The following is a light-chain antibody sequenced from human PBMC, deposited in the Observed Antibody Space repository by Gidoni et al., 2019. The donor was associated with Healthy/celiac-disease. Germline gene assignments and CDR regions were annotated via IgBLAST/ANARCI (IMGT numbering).Light chain of an antibody. CDR3: QQRSNWLLT. Sequence: EIVLTQSPATLSLSPGERATLSCRASQSVSSYLAWYQQKPGQAPRLLIYDASNSATGIPARFSGSGSGTDFTLTISSLEPEDFAVYYCQQRSNWLLTFGGXTKVEIK. V-gene: IGKV3-11*01. J-gene: IGKJ4*01. CDR1: QSVSSY. CDR2: DAS.